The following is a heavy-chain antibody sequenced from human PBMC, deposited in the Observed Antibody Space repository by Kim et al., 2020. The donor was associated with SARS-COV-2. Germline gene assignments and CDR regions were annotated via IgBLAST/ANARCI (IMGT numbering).Heavy chain of an antibody. CDR3: ARGYGDSDYYGMDV. J-gene: IGHJ6*02. V-gene: IGHV1-69*01. D-gene: IGHD4-17*01. Sequence: AQQFQGRVPITADESTSTAYMGLSSLRSEDTAVYYCARGYGDSDYYGMDVWGQGTTVTVSS.